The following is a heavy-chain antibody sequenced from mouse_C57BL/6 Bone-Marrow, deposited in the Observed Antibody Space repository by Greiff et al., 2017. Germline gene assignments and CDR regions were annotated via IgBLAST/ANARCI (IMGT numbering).Heavy chain of an antibody. D-gene: IGHD2-3*01. CDR3: ASDGFYAMDY. CDR2: IWGDGST. V-gene: IGHV2-3*01. CDR1: GFSLTSYG. Sequence: QVQLKESGPGLVVPSQSLSITCTVSGFSLTSYGVSWVRQPPGKGLEWLGVIWGDGSTNYPSDPISRLSISKDNSTGQVFLNLKSLQTEDTATYYCASDGFYAMDYWGQGTSVTVSS. J-gene: IGHJ4*01.